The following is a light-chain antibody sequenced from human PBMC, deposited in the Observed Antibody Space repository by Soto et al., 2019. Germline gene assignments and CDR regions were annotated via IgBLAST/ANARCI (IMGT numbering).Light chain of an antibody. V-gene: IGKV3-15*01. Sequence: EIATARSPATLSLSPGERDTPSCRASQSVSSKLAWYQQKPGQAPRLLIYDASTRATGIPARFSGSGSGTEFTLTISSLQSEDFAVYYCQQFNNWPRTFGQGTKVDIK. J-gene: IGKJ1*01. CDR1: QSVSSK. CDR2: DAS. CDR3: QQFNNWPRT.